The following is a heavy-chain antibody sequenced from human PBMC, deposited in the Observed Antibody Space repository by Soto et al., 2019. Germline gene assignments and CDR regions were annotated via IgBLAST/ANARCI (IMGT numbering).Heavy chain of an antibody. Sequence: QVQLVQSGAEVMKPGASVKVSCKASGYTFTGYYMHWVRQAPGQVLVWMGWINPNSGGTYYSQKFQGRITMTRDTSSSTTYMELRRLRSDETAVYYCARDVSNYGEYADYWGQGTLVTVSS. V-gene: IGHV1-2*02. J-gene: IGHJ4*02. CDR3: ARDVSNYGEYADY. CDR2: INPNSGGT. CDR1: GYTFTGYY. D-gene: IGHD4-17*01.